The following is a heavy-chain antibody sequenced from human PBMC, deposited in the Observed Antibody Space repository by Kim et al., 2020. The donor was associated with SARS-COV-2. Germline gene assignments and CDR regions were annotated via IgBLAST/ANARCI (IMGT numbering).Heavy chain of an antibody. J-gene: IGHJ4*02. CDR2: GGPP. V-gene: IGHV3-23*01. Sequence: GGPPYYATSVRDRFTISRDNSKNALYLQMNSLRAEDTAVYYCVRDWGSDYWGQGTLVTVSS. D-gene: IGHD7-27*01. CDR3: VRDWGSDY.